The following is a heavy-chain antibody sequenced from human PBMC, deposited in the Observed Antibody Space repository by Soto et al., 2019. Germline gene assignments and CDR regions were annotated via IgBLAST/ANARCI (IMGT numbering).Heavy chain of an antibody. D-gene: IGHD3-16*01. Sequence: PGGSLRLSCAASGFPFDDYAMHWVRQVPGKGLEWVSGISWNRGKTVYADSVKGRFTISRDNSKNTLYLQMNSLRAEDTAVYYCAKPLGDDAFDIWGQGTMVTVSS. J-gene: IGHJ3*02. V-gene: IGHV3-9*01. CDR3: AKPLGDDAFDI. CDR2: ISWNRGKT. CDR1: GFPFDDYA.